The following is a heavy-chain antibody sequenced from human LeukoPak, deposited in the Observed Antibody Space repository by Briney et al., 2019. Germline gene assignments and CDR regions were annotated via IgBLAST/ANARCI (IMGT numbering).Heavy chain of an antibody. J-gene: IGHJ4*02. CDR2: IGTHSTST. CDR3: ARRVGGTPDY. D-gene: IGHD1-26*01. CDR1: GFTFSSYV. V-gene: IGHV3-23*01. Sequence: GGSLRLSCAASGFTFSSYVMTWVRQAPGAGLEWVSAIGTHSTSTDYPDSVKGRFTISRDDSKNTVFLQMTSLRVEDTALYYCARRVGGTPDYWGLGTLVTVSS.